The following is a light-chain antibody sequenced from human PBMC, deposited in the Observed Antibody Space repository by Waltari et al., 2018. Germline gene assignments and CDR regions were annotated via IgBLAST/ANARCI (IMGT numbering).Light chain of an antibody. V-gene: IGKV1-39*01. CDR1: QNIDSY. CDR2: STS. Sequence: DIQMTQSPPSLSASVGDRVTITCRASQNIDSYLNWYQQKPGKAPKVLISSTSNLQSGVPSRFSGSGSGTDFTLTISSLQPEDFATYYCQQSHSTPFTFGRGTKLEIK. CDR3: QQSHSTPFT. J-gene: IGKJ2*01.